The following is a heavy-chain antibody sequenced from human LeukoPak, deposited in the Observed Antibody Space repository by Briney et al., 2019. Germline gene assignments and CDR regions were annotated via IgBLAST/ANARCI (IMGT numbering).Heavy chain of an antibody. CDR1: GYTFTRYY. CDR2: INPSGGST. CDR3: AGALAAAAGRRAGMMGD. V-gene: IGHV1-46*01. J-gene: IGHJ4*02. D-gene: IGHD6-13*01. Sequence: ASVKVSCKASGYTFTRYYMHWVRQAPGQGLEWMGIINPSGGSTGDAQKFQGRVTMTSDMSTSTVYMELSSLRSEDTAIYYCAGALAAAAGRRAGMMGDWGQGTLVTVSS.